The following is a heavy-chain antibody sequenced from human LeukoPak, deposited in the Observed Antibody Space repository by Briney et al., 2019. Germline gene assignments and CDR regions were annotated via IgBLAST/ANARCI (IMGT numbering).Heavy chain of an antibody. D-gene: IGHD3-22*01. Sequence: SQTLSITCAISGDSVSSNSAAWNWIRQSPSRGLEWLGRTYYRSKWNNDYAVSVKSRITINPDTSKNQFSLQLNSVTPEDTAVYYCARGTMIVVVKEDYWGQGTLVTVSS. CDR2: TYYRSKWNN. V-gene: IGHV6-1*01. CDR1: GDSVSSNSAA. CDR3: ARGTMIVVVKEDY. J-gene: IGHJ4*02.